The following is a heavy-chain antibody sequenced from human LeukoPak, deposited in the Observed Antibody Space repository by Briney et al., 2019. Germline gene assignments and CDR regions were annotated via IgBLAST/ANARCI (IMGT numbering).Heavy chain of an antibody. Sequence: GGSLRLSCAASGFTFSIYAMSGVHQANGKGMDWLSAISGSGGSTYYADSVKGRFTISRDTSTNTLYMQLNSLTAEDTAVSYCAKHTMIVVVLDYFDQWGEGTVVRVPS. CDR3: AKHTMIVVVLDYFDQ. CDR1: GFTFSIYA. D-gene: IGHD3-22*01. V-gene: IGHV3-23*01. CDR2: ISGSGGST. J-gene: IGHJ4*02.